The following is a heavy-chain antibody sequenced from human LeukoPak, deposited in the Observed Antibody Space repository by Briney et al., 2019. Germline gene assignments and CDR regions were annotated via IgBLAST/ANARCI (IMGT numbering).Heavy chain of an antibody. V-gene: IGHV3-7*01. J-gene: IGHJ4*02. CDR2: IKQDGSEK. CDR1: GFTFSSYW. Sequence: GGSLRLSCAASGFTFSSYWMSWVRQAPGKGLEWVANIKQDGSEKYYVDSVKGRFTISRDNAKNSLYLQMNSLRAEDTAVYYCARDNVNDFRSGYYRDYWGQGTLVTVSS. CDR3: ARDNVNDFRSGYYRDY. D-gene: IGHD3-3*01.